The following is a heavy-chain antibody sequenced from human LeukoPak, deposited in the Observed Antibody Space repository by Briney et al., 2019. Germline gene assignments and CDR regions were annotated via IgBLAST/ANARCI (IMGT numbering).Heavy chain of an antibody. Sequence: GASVEVSCKASGYTFTSYDINWVRQATGQGLEWMGWMNPNSGNTGYAQKFQGRVTITRNTSISTAYMELSSLRSEDTAVYYCARGAYYYDSSGYLSDAFDIWGQGTMVTVSS. CDR2: MNPNSGNT. D-gene: IGHD3-22*01. V-gene: IGHV1-8*03. CDR1: GYTFTSYD. J-gene: IGHJ3*02. CDR3: ARGAYYYDSSGYLSDAFDI.